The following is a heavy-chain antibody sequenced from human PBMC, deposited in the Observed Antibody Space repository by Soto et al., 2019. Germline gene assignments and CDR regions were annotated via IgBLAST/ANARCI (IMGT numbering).Heavy chain of an antibody. CDR3: ARPYCSSTSCYHHYSYGMDV. Sequence: QVQLVQSGAEVKKPGSSVKVSCKASGGTFSSYAISWVRQAPGQGLEWMGGIIPIFGTANYAQKFQGRVTLTADESTSTAYMERSSLRSEDTDVYYCARPYCSSTSCYHHYSYGMDVWGQGTTVTVSS. J-gene: IGHJ6*02. CDR1: GGTFSSYA. V-gene: IGHV1-69*01. CDR2: IIPIFGTA. D-gene: IGHD2-2*01.